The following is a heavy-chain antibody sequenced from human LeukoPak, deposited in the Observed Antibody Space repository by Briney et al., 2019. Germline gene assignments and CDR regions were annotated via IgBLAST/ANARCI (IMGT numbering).Heavy chain of an antibody. Sequence: PGGSLRLSCAASGFTFSRYWMSWVRQAPGKGLEWVASINQDESAKFYVDSVKGRFTISRDNAKNSLFLQMNSLRAEDTAVYYCARPLMYYYGSETYFWFDPWGQGTLVTVSS. CDR2: INQDESAK. CDR3: ARPLMYYYGSETYFWFDP. D-gene: IGHD3-10*01. CDR1: GFTFSRYW. J-gene: IGHJ5*02. V-gene: IGHV3-7*01.